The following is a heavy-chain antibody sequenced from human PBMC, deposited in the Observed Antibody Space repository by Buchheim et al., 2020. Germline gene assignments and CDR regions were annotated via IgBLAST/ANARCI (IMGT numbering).Heavy chain of an antibody. D-gene: IGHD6-19*01. V-gene: IGHV3-23*01. CDR1: GFSSSSYA. CDR2: ISSSGGST. CDR3: AKPSSGWTSFDN. Sequence: EVQLLESGGGSVQPGGSLRLSCAASGFSSSSYAMSWVRQAPGTGLEWVSGISSSGGSTYYADSVKGRFTISRDNSKNALYLQMNSLRAEDTALYYCAKPSSGWTSFDNWGRGTL. J-gene: IGHJ4*02.